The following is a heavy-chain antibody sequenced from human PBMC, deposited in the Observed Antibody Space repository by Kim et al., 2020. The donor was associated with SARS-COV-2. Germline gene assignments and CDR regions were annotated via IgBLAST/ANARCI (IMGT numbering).Heavy chain of an antibody. J-gene: IGHJ5*02. D-gene: IGHD2-2*01. V-gene: IGHV3-23*01. CDR3: ARVLPASWWFDP. Sequence: YYAASMKGRYPISSDNSNNTLYLQMTSLRAADTAVYYFARVLPASWWFDPWGQGTLVTVSS.